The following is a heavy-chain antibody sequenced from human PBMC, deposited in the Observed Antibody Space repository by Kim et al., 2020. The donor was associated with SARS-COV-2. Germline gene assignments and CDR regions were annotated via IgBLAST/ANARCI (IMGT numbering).Heavy chain of an antibody. CDR1: GFTFSSYA. J-gene: IGHJ4*02. CDR3: AKVEFDYYGSGSYYLVDY. D-gene: IGHD3-10*01. V-gene: IGHV3-23*01. Sequence: GGSLRLSCAASGFTFSSYAMSWVRQAPGKGLEWVSAISGSGGSTYYADSVKGRFTISRDNSKNTLYLQMNSLRAEDTAVYYCAKVEFDYYGSGSYYLVDYWCQGTLVTVSS. CDR2: ISGSGGST.